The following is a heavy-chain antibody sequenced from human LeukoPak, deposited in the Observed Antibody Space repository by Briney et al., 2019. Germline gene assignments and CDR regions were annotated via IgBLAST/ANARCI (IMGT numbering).Heavy chain of an antibody. J-gene: IGHJ4*02. CDR2: ISSSSSTI. CDR3: ARDLTGRGGDFWSGYYTGHYFDY. CDR1: GFTFSSYS. V-gene: IGHV3-48*01. Sequence: GGSLRLSCAASGFTFSSYSMNWVRQAPGKGLEWVSYISSSSSTIYYADSVKGRFTISRDNAKNSLYLQMNSLRAEDTAVHYCARDLTGRGGDFWSGYYTGHYFDYWGQGTLVTVSS. D-gene: IGHD3-3*01.